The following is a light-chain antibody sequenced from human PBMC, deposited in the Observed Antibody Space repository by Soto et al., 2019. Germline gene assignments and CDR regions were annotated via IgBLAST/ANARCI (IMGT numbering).Light chain of an antibody. Sequence: QSALTQPASVSGSPGQSITISCSGTSSDVGAHNLVSWYQQHPGRAPKLMIYAVSNRPSGVSNRFSGSKSGNTASLTISGPQAEDEADYYCCSLTTRDSHVFGTGTKLTVL. J-gene: IGLJ1*01. CDR3: CSLTTRDSHV. CDR2: AVS. V-gene: IGLV2-14*01. CDR1: SSDVGAHNL.